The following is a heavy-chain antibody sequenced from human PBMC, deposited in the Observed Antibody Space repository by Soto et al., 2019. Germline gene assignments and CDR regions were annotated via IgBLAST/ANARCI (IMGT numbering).Heavy chain of an antibody. CDR2: ISYDGSNK. J-gene: IGHJ6*02. CDR3: ARDSGSYPDYYYYGMDV. D-gene: IGHD1-26*01. Sequence: GGSLRLSCAAPGFTFSSYAMHWVRQAPGKWLEWVAVISYDGSNKYYADSVKGRFTISRDNSKNTLYLQMNSLRAEDTAVYYCARDSGSYPDYYYYGMDVWGQGXTVTVYS. V-gene: IGHV3-30-3*01. CDR1: GFTFSSYA.